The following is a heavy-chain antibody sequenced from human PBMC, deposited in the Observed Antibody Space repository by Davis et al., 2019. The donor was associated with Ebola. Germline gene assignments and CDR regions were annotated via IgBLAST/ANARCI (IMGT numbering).Heavy chain of an antibody. D-gene: IGHD3-22*01. V-gene: IGHV5-51*01. J-gene: IGHJ4*02. CDR1: GYSFTSYW. Sequence: KVSCKGSGYSFTSYWIGWVRQMPGKGLEWMGIIYPGDSDTRYSPSFQGQVTISADKSISTAYLQWSSLKASDTAMYYRARVVTPLDFDYWGQGTLVTVSS. CDR3: ARVVTPLDFDY. CDR2: IYPGDSDT.